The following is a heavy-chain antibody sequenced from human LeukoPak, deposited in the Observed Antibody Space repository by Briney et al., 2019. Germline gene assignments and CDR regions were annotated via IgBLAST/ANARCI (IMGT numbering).Heavy chain of an antibody. V-gene: IGHV3-7*03. CDR2: IKQDGSEK. CDR1: GFTFSSYW. Sequence: SGGSLRLSCAASGFTFSSYWMSWVRQAPGKGLEWVANIKQDGSEKYYVDSVKGRFTISRDNSKNTLYLQMNSLRAEDTAVYYCAKVRGIGQQLVLGAFDIWGQGTMVTVSS. D-gene: IGHD6-13*01. CDR3: AKVRGIGQQLVLGAFDI. J-gene: IGHJ3*02.